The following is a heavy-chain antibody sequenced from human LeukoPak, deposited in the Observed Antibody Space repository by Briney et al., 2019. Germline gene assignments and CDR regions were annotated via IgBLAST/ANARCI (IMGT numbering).Heavy chain of an antibody. CDR2: ISSNGGST. J-gene: IGHJ4*02. CDR3: ARGSDIVVVVAATALDY. D-gene: IGHD2-15*01. V-gene: IGHV3-64*01. Sequence: GGSLRLSCAASGFTFSSYAMHWVRQAPGKGLEYVSAISSNGGSTYYANSVKGRFTISRDNSKNTLYLQMGSLRAEDMAVYYCARGSDIVVVVAATALDYWGQGTLVTVSS. CDR1: GFTFSSYA.